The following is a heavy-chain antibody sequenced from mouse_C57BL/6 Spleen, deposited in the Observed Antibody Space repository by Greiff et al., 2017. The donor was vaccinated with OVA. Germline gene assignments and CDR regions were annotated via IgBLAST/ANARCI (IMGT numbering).Heavy chain of an antibody. D-gene: IGHD2-4*01. CDR1: GYTFTSYW. J-gene: IGHJ4*01. CDR3: ARSNIYYDYDGYAMDY. Sequence: QVQLQQPGTELVKPGASVKLSCKASGYTFTSYWMHWVKQRPGQGLEWIGNINPSNGGTNYNEKFKSKATLTVDKSSSTAYMQLSSLTSEDSAVYYCARSNIYYDYDGYAMDYWGQGTSGTVSS. V-gene: IGHV1-53*01. CDR2: INPSNGGT.